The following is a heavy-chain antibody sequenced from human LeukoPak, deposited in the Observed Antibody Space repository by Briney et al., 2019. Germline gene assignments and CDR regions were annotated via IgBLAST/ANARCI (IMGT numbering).Heavy chain of an antibody. V-gene: IGHV3-23*03. CDR3: SKDVVPDSGWDLDY. CDR2: IYNSGSKT. D-gene: IGHD6-19*01. Sequence: GGSLRLSCTASGFSFSTYSMTWVRQGPGKGLEWVSSIYNSGSKTFYADSVKGRFTISRDNSKNTLYLQMNSLTAEDTAIYYCSKDVVPDSGWDLDYWGQGTLVSVSS. J-gene: IGHJ4*02. CDR1: GFSFSTYS.